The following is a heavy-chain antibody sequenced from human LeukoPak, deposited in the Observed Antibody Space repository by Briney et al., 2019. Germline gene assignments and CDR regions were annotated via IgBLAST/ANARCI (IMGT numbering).Heavy chain of an antibody. CDR2: ISRSGSTI. J-gene: IGHJ4*02. CDR3: AKSMVTNYFDY. CDR1: GFTFSSYE. V-gene: IGHV3-48*03. D-gene: IGHD2-21*02. Sequence: PGGSLRLSCAASGFTFSSYEMNWVRQAPGKGLERISYISRSGSTINYADSVKGRFTISRDDAKHSLYLQMNSLRAEDTAVYYCAKSMVTNYFDYWGQGSLVTVSS.